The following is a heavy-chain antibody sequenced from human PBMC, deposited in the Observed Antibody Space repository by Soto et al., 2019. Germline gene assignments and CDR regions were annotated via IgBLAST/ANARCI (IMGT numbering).Heavy chain of an antibody. CDR2: ISAHNGNT. V-gene: IGHV1-18*01. CDR3: ARGRYGDY. D-gene: IGHD1-1*01. J-gene: IGHJ4*02. Sequence: QVHLVQSGAEVKKPGASVKVSCKGSGYGFTTYGITWVRQAPGQGLEWMAWISAHNGNTNYAQKVQGRVTVTRDTSTSTAYMELRSLRHDDTAVYYCARGRYGDYWGQGALVTASS. CDR1: GYGFTTYG.